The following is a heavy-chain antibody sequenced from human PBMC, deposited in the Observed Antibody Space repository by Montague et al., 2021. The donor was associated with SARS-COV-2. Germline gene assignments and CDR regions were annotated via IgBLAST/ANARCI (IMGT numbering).Heavy chain of an antibody. V-gene: IGHV4-59*08. CDR1: GGSISGYY. D-gene: IGHD6-13*01. CDR2: IFYNSDT. CDR3: ATHRQHHNH. J-gene: IGHJ5*02. Sequence: SETLSLTCTVSGGSISGYYWTWIRHPPGKGLEWIGYIFYNSDTNYNPSLKSRVSISVDTSKNQFSLKLIAVTAADTAVYFCATHRQHHNHWGQGAMVAVSS.